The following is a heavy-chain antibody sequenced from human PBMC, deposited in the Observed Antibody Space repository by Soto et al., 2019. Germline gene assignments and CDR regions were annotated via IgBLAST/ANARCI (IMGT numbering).Heavy chain of an antibody. CDR1: GFTLKNHG. D-gene: IGHD3-3*01. CDR2: IRYDGSEK. V-gene: IGHV3-33*01. Sequence: GGSLRLSCEASGFTLKNHGIHWVRKAPGKGLEWVAVIRYDGSEKKFADSVKGRFTISRDNSKNTVYLQMSSLRAEDSAVYYCARGFDFWSGYSDVYFDYWGQGTLVTVSS. CDR3: ARGFDFWSGYSDVYFDY. J-gene: IGHJ4*02.